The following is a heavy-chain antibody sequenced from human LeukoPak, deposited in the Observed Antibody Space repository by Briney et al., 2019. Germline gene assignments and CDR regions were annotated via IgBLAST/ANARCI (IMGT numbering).Heavy chain of an antibody. CDR3: ARNNGMDV. Sequence: PGGYLRLSCAASGCTLSNHWTTWVRKVPGRGPEWVANVNRDGSETYYLDSVKGRFTISKDNARNSLYLQMNSLRAEDTALYHCARNNGMDVWGQGTTVIVSS. J-gene: IGHJ6*02. CDR1: GCTLSNHW. CDR2: VNRDGSET. V-gene: IGHV3-7*03.